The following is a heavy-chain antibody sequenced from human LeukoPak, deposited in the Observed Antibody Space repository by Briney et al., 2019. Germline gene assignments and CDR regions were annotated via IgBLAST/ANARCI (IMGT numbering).Heavy chain of an antibody. V-gene: IGHV4-59*12. Sequence: SETLSLTCTVSGGSISSYYWSWIRQPPGKGLEWIGYIYYSGSTNYNPSLKSRVTISVDTSKNQFSLKLSSVTAADTAVYFCVREYSISPYFDSWGQGTLVTVSS. CDR1: GGSISSYY. CDR3: VREYSISPYFDS. D-gene: IGHD6-6*01. CDR2: IYYSGST. J-gene: IGHJ4*02.